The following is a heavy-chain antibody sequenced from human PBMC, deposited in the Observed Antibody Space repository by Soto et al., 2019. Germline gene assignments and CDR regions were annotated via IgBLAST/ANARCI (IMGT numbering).Heavy chain of an antibody. CDR3: ARDQYYGSGSYYNGGGFDY. D-gene: IGHD3-10*01. V-gene: IGHV3-64*01. CDR2: ISSNGGST. CDR1: GFTFSSYA. J-gene: IGHJ4*02. Sequence: EVQLVESGGGLVQPGGSLRLSCAASGFTFSSYAMHWVRQAPGKGLEYVSAISSNGGSTYYANSVKGRFTISRDNSKNTLYLQMGSLRAEDMAMYYCARDQYYGSGSYYNGGGFDYWGQGTLVTVSS.